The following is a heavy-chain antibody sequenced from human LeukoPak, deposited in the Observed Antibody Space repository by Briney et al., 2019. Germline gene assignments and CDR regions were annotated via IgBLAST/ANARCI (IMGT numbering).Heavy chain of an antibody. CDR3: GRVNHYHYYMDV. CDR1: GGSISNYY. J-gene: IGHJ6*03. Sequence: KTSETLSLTCTVSGGSISNYYWSWIRQPPGKGLEWIGYIYYSGSTRYNPSLKSRFTISVDTSKNQFSLKVSSVTAADTAVYYCGRVNHYHYYMDVWGKGTTVTVSS. V-gene: IGHV4-59*01. CDR2: IYYSGST.